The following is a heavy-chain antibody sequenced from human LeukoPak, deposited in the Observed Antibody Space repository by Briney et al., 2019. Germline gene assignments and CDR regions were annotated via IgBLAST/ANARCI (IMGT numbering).Heavy chain of an antibody. V-gene: IGHV3-66*01. CDR1: GFTFNNYW. CDR2: IYSGGST. CDR3: ARFYYYDSSGNYMDV. J-gene: IGHJ6*03. Sequence: PGGSLRLSCAASGFTFNNYWMSWVRQAPGKGLEWVSVIYSGGSTYYADSVKGRFTISRDNSKNTLYLQMNSLRAEDTAVYYCARFYYYDSSGNYMDVWGKGTTVTISS. D-gene: IGHD3-22*01.